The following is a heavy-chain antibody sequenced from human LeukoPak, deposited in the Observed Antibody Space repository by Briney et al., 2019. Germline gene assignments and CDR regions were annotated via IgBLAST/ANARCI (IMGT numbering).Heavy chain of an antibody. Sequence: GGSLRLSCAASGFTFSSHAMSWVRQAPGKGLEWVSSISSSSSYIYYADSVKGRFTISRDNAKNSLYLQMNSLRAEDTAVYYCARDLGSSTTMIVIWSEGGFDYWGQGTLVTVSS. J-gene: IGHJ4*02. CDR2: ISSSSSYI. CDR3: ARDLGSSTTMIVIWSEGGFDY. CDR1: GFTFSSHA. D-gene: IGHD3-22*01. V-gene: IGHV3-21*01.